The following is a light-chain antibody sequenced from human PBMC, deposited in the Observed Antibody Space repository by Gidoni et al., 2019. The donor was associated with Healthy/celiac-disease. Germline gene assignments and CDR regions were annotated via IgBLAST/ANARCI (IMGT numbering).Light chain of an antibody. V-gene: IGKV3-20*01. Sequence: EIVLTQSPGTLSLSPGERATLSCSASQSVSSSYLSWYQQKPGQAPRLLIYGASSRATGIPDRFSGSGSGTDFTLTIIRLEPEDFAVYYCQQYGSSQTFGQXTKVEIK. CDR3: QQYGSSQT. J-gene: IGKJ1*01. CDR1: QSVSSSY. CDR2: GAS.